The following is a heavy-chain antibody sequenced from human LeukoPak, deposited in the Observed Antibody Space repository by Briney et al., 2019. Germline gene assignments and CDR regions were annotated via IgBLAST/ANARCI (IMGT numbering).Heavy chain of an antibody. CDR2: ISGSGGST. V-gene: IGHV3-23*01. CDR3: AKTKAKSGLGDAFDI. Sequence: QSGGSLRLSCAASGFTLSSYAMSWVRQAPGKGLEWVSAISGSGGSTYYADSVKGRFTISRDNSKNTLYLQMNSLRAEDTAVYYCAKTKAKSGLGDAFDIWGQGTMVTVSS. D-gene: IGHD6-19*01. CDR1: GFTLSSYA. J-gene: IGHJ3*02.